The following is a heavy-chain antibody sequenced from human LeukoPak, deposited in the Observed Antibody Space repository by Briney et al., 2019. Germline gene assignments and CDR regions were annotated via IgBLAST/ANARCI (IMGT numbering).Heavy chain of an antibody. CDR3: AKAGNHYYYYMDA. Sequence: GGSLRLSCAAAGFTFSSHSMNWVRQAPGKGLEWVAYISSSSTIYYTDSVKGRFTVSRDNAKNSLYLQTNNLRAEDTAVYYCAKAGNHYYYYMDAWGKGTTVTVSS. J-gene: IGHJ6*03. CDR1: GFTFSSHS. CDR2: ISSSSTI. V-gene: IGHV3-48*04. D-gene: IGHD1-14*01.